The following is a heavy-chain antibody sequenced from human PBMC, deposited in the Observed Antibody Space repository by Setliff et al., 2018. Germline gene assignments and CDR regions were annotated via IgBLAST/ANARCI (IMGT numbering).Heavy chain of an antibody. CDR2: IIPIFGTT. Sequence: SVKVSCKASGGTFSNYDISWVRQAPGQGLEWMGGIIPIFGTTNYAQRSQGRVTITTDESTSTAYMELSSLRSEDTAVYYCARERGDIVTTTSYYYYLDVWGKGTTVTVSS. V-gene: IGHV1-69*05. CDR3: ARERGDIVTTTSYYYYLDV. D-gene: IGHD5-12*01. CDR1: GGTFSNYD. J-gene: IGHJ6*03.